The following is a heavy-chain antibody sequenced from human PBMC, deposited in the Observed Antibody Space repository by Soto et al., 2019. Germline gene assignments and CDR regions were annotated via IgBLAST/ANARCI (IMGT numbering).Heavy chain of an antibody. CDR1: GGIFSTYA. CDR2: IIPLFGTP. V-gene: IGHV1-69*01. J-gene: IGHJ4*02. Sequence: QVQLVQSGAEVKKPGSSVKVSCKASGGIFSTYAISWLRQAPGQGLEWMGGIIPLFGTPNYAQRFQGRVTITADESTSTADMELSRLRSEDTAVYYCPRDRDDYGSGNYYNRIDFWGQGALVTVSS. CDR3: PRDRDDYGSGNYYNRIDF. D-gene: IGHD3-10*01.